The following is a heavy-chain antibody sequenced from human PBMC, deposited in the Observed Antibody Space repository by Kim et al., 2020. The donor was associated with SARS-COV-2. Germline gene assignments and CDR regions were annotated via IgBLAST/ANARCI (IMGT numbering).Heavy chain of an antibody. V-gene: IGHV4-31*02. D-gene: IGHD2-2*01. CDR3: ARDEEYQLLGGGYGMDV. J-gene: IGHJ6*02. Sequence: LKSRVTISVDTSKNQFSLKLSSVTAADTAVYYCARDEEYQLLGGGYGMDVWGQGTTVTVSS.